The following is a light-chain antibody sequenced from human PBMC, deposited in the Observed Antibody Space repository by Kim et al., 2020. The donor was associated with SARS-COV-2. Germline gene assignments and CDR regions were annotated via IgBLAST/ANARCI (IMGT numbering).Light chain of an antibody. V-gene: IGKV3-20*01. Sequence: EIVLTQSPGTLSLSPGERATLSCRASQSVRNSYLAWYQQKPGQTPRVLMYGAANRAAGIPDRFSGSGSGTDFTLTIRILEPEDFAVYYCQQYGSSPWTFGQGTKVDIK. CDR3: QQYGSSPWT. CDR2: GAA. CDR1: QSVRNSY. J-gene: IGKJ1*01.